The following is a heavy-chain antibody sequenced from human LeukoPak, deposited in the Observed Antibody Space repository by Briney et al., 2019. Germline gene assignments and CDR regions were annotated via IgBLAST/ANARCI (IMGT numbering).Heavy chain of an antibody. CDR2: IYYDGST. CDR1: GFTVSSNY. J-gene: IGHJ4*02. Sequence: QAGGSLRLSCAASGFTVSSNYMSWVRQTPGKGLEWVSIIYYDGSTYYADSVKGRFTISRDNSKNTMYLQMNSLRAEDTAVYYCARDTGDYWGQGTLVTVSS. D-gene: IGHD4-11*01. CDR3: ARDTGDY. V-gene: IGHV3-53*01.